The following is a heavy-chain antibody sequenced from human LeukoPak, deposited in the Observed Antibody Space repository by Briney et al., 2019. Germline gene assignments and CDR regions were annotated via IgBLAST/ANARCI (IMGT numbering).Heavy chain of an antibody. CDR3: ARTNRPPLVGGALFDY. Sequence: ASVKVSCKASGGTFSSYAISWVRQAPGQGLEWMGGIIPIFGTANYAQKFQGRVTITADKSTSTAYMELSSLRSEDTAVYYCARTNRPPLVGGALFDYWGQGTLVTVSS. D-gene: IGHD3-10*01. CDR1: GGTFSSYA. J-gene: IGHJ4*02. CDR2: IIPIFGTA. V-gene: IGHV1-69*06.